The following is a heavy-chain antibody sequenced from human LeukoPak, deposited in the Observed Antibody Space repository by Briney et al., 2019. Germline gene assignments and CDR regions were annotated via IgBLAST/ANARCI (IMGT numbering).Heavy chain of an antibody. V-gene: IGHV3-21*01. Sequence: GGSLRLSCAASGFTFSNYNLNWVRQAPGKGLEWVSSISSSRSYIYYADSVKGRFTISRDNAKNSLCLQMNNLRAEDTAVYYCARENTYSESYLTHFDYWGQGTLVTVSS. D-gene: IGHD1-26*01. CDR3: ARENTYSESYLTHFDY. CDR2: ISSSRSYI. J-gene: IGHJ4*02. CDR1: GFTFSNYN.